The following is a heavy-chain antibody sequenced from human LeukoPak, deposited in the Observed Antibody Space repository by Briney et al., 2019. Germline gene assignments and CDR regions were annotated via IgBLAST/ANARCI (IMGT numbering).Heavy chain of an antibody. CDR2: INPNSGGT. CDR3: ARELELRVANWFDP. Sequence: ASVKVSCKASGYTFTGYYMHWVRQAPGQGLEWMGWINPNSGGTNYAQKFQGRVTMTRDTSIGTAYMELSRLRSDDTAVYYCARELELRVANWFDPWGQGTLVTVSS. D-gene: IGHD1-7*01. CDR1: GYTFTGYY. J-gene: IGHJ5*02. V-gene: IGHV1-2*02.